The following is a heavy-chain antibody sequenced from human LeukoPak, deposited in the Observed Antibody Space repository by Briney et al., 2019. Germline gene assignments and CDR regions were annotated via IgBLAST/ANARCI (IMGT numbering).Heavy chain of an antibody. V-gene: IGHV4-34*01. Sequence: SETLSLTCAVYGGSFSGYYWSWIRQPPGKGLEWIGEINHSGSTSYNPSLKSRVTISVDTSKNQFSLKLSSVTAADTAVYYCALRGGWLQYDYWGQGTLVTVSS. D-gene: IGHD5-24*01. CDR2: INHSGST. CDR3: ALRGGWLQYDY. J-gene: IGHJ4*02. CDR1: GGSFSGYY.